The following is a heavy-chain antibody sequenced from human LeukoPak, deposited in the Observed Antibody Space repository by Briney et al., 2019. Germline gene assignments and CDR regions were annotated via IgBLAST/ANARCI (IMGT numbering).Heavy chain of an antibody. D-gene: IGHD3-10*01. CDR1: GFTFHDYG. J-gene: IGHJ4*02. CDR3: AKGPHDYDSPYYFDS. CDR2: ISWNSGVT. Sequence: GGSLRLSCAASGFTFHDYGMHWVRQAPGKGLEWVSGISWNSGVTDFADTVKGRFTISRDNAKNSLYLQMNSLRAEDTALYYCAKGPHDYDSPYYFDSWGQGTLVTVSS. V-gene: IGHV3-9*01.